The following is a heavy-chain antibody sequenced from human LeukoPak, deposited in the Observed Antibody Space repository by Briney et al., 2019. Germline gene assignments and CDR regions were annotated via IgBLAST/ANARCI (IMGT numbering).Heavy chain of an antibody. Sequence: ASVTVSCKASGFTFNAYYIHWVRQAPGQGLEWRGWINPNTGDTNFAQKFQGRVAMTRDTSLSTAYTDLSRLTSDDTAVYYCARDWPGISLHFDLWGRGTLITVSS. CDR1: GFTFNAYY. J-gene: IGHJ2*01. D-gene: IGHD2-15*01. CDR2: INPNTGDT. CDR3: ARDWPGISLHFDL. V-gene: IGHV1-2*02.